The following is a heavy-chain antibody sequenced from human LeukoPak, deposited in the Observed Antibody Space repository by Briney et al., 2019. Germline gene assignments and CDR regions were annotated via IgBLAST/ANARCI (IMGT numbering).Heavy chain of an antibody. D-gene: IGHD5-18*01. CDR1: GFTVSSNY. V-gene: IGHV3-66*01. CDR2: IYSGGST. Sequence: GGSLRLSCAASGFTVSSNYMSWVRQAPGKGLEWVSVIYSGGSTYYADSVKGRFTISRDNSKNTLYLQMNSLRAEDTAVYYCARCRVVNGYQIYYYYGMDVWGRGTTVTVSS. J-gene: IGHJ6*02. CDR3: ARCRVVNGYQIYYYYGMDV.